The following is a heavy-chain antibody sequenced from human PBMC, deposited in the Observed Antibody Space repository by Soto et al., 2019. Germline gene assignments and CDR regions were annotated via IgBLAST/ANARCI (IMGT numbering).Heavy chain of an antibody. CDR3: ARGDSTDCSNGVCSFFYNHDMDV. V-gene: IGHV1-2*04. Sequence: GASVKVSCKASGYSFTDYHIHWVRQAPGQGLEWLGRINPKSGGTSTAQKFQGWVTMTTDTTISTASMELTRLTSDDTAIYYCARGDSTDCSNGVCSFFYNHDMDVWGQGTTVTVSS. CDR1: GYSFTDYH. J-gene: IGHJ6*02. CDR2: INPKSGGT. D-gene: IGHD2-8*01.